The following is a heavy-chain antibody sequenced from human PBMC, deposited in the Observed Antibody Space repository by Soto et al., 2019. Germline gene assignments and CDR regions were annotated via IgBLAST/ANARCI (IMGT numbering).Heavy chain of an antibody. Sequence: ASVKVSCKASGYTFTGYYMHWVRQAPGQGLEWMGWINPNSGGTNYAQKIQGWVNMTRDTSISTAYMELSRLRSDDTAVYYCAGGVATIPFDYWGQGTLVTVSS. CDR1: GYTFTGYY. CDR2: INPNSGGT. J-gene: IGHJ4*02. D-gene: IGHD5-12*01. V-gene: IGHV1-2*04. CDR3: AGGVATIPFDY.